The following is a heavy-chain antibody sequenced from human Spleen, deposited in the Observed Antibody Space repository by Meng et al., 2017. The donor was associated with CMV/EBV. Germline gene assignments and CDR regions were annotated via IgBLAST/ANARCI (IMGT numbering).Heavy chain of an antibody. D-gene: IGHD1-26*01. V-gene: IGHV4-30-4*08. CDR2: IYYSGST. J-gene: IGHJ5*02. Sequence: SGGASRGGDYYWSWVRQPPGKGLEWIRYIYYSGSTYYNPSLKSRVTISVDTSKNQFSLKLSSVTAADTAVYYCARVGELGIGNEAPWGQGTLVTVSS. CDR3: ARVGELGIGNEAP. CDR1: GGASRGGDYY.